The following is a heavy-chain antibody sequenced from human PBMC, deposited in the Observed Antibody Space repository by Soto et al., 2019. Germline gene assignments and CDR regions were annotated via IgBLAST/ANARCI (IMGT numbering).Heavy chain of an antibody. J-gene: IGHJ4*02. CDR1: GFTFSSYA. V-gene: IGHV3-23*01. CDR3: AKDVAVGGTTNKYFDY. CDR2: ISGSGGST. D-gene: IGHD2-15*01. Sequence: GGSLRLSCAASGFTFSSYAMSWVRQAPGKGLEWVSAISGSGGSTYYADSVKGRFTISRDNSKNTLYLQMNSLRAEDTAVYYCAKDVAVGGTTNKYFDYWGQGTLVTVSS.